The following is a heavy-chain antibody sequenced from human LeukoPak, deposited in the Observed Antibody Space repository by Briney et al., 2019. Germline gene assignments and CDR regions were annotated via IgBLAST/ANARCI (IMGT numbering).Heavy chain of an antibody. D-gene: IGHD3-10*01. J-gene: IGHJ4*02. CDR3: ARNYYGSGSFEN. V-gene: IGHV1-8*01. CDR2: MSPNSGDT. CDR1: GYTFTNYD. Sequence: ASVKVSCKASGYTFTNYDINWVRQATGRGPEWMGWMSPNSGDTGYAQNFQGRITLTRDTSISTAYMELSSLKSEDTAVYYCARNYYGSGSFENWGQGTLVTVSS.